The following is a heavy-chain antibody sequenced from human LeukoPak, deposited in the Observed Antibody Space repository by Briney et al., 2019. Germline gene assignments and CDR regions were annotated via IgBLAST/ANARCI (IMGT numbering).Heavy chain of an antibody. CDR3: ANGGSIAVATPLDY. D-gene: IGHD6-19*01. Sequence: AGGSLRLSCAASGFTFSSYAMSWVRQAPGKGLEWVSGITGSCGSTYYADSVKGRFTISRDNSKNTLYLQMNSLRAEDTAVYYCANGGSIAVATPLDYWGQGTLVTVSS. CDR2: ITGSCGST. V-gene: IGHV3-23*01. CDR1: GFTFSSYA. J-gene: IGHJ4*02.